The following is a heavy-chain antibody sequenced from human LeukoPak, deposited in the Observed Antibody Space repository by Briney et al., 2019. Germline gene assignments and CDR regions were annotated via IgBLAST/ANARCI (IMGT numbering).Heavy chain of an antibody. CDR2: IIPIFGTA. CDR1: GGTFSSYA. CDR3: GGGNYDYVWGSYRMIDY. D-gene: IGHD3-16*02. V-gene: IGHV1-69*06. Sequence: GSSVKVSCKASGGTFSSYAISWVRQAPGQGLERMGGIIPIFGTANYAQKFQGRVTITADKSTSTAYMALSSLRSEDTLVYSCGGGNYDYVWGSYRMIDYWGQGTLVTVSS. J-gene: IGHJ4*02.